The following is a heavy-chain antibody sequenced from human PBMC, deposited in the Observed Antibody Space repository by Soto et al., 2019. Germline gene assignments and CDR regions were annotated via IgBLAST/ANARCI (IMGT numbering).Heavy chain of an antibody. V-gene: IGHV1-69*13. J-gene: IGHJ4*02. D-gene: IGHD2-2*01. CDR3: ARGVVVVTAAARGYYFES. CDR2: IIPIFGTA. Sequence: SVKVSCKASGCTFSSYAISWVRQAPGQGLEWMGGIIPIFGTANYAQKFQGRVTITADESTSTAYMELSSLRSEDTAVYYCARGVVVVTAAARGYYFESLGQGTLDNVSS. CDR1: GCTFSSYA.